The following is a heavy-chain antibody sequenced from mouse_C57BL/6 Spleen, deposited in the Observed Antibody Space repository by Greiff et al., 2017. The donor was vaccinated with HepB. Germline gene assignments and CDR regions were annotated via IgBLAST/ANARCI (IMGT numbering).Heavy chain of an antibody. CDR1: GFSLTSYA. CDR3: ARNRDGWLLPFDY. D-gene: IGHD2-3*01. J-gene: IGHJ2*01. V-gene: IGHV2-9-1*01. CDR2: IWTGGGT. Sequence: VQLQQSGPGLVAPSQSLSITCTVSGFSLTSYAISWVRQPPGKGLEWLGVIWTGGGTNYNSALKSRLSISKDNSKSQVFLKMNSLQTDDTARYYCARNRDGWLLPFDYWGQGTTLTVSS.